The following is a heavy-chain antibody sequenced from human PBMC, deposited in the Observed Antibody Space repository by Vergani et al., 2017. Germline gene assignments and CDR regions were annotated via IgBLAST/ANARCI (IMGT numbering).Heavy chain of an antibody. CDR2: IKSKTDGGTT. Sequence: VQLVESGGGVVQPGRSLRLSCAASGFTFSSYAMHWVRQAPGKGLEWVGRIKSKTDGGTTDYAAPVKGRFTISRDDSKNTLYLQMNSLKTEDTAVYYCTTDRIVGATPFDYWGQGTLVTVSS. J-gene: IGHJ4*02. CDR1: GFTFSSYA. D-gene: IGHD1-26*01. V-gene: IGHV3-15*01. CDR3: TTDRIVGATPFDY.